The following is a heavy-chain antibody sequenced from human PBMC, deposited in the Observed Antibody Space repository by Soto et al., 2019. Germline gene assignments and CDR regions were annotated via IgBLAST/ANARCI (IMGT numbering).Heavy chain of an antibody. D-gene: IGHD4-17*01. V-gene: IGHV4-38-2*02. CDR3: ARVTMVIRDSDHFGVDV. J-gene: IGHJ6*02. CDR1: GFPISSPYS. CDR2: ISHTGTT. Sequence: PSETLSLTCLVSGFPISSPYSWGWIRQPPGKGLEWIGSISHTGTTSYSPSLTSRVSISVDTSKNQVSLKRTSVTAADTAVYFCARVTMVIRDSDHFGVDVWGHGTTVTVSS.